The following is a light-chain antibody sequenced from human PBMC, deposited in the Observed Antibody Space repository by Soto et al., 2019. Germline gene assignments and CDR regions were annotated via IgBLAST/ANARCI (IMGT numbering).Light chain of an antibody. Sequence: DIQMTQSPSTLSASVGDRVTITCRATQNINNLLAWYQQKLGKAPKLLIFDASSLENGVPSRFSGSGSGTEFTLTISSLQPDDFATYYCQQYNSYSPWTFGQGTKVEIK. V-gene: IGKV1-5*01. CDR1: QNINNL. CDR2: DAS. J-gene: IGKJ1*01. CDR3: QQYNSYSPWT.